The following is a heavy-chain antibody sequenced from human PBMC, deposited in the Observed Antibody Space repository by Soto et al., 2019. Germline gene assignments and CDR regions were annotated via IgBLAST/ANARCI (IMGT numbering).Heavy chain of an antibody. CDR3: APSWSISWYRFVNI. Sequence: QITLKESGPTLVKPTQTLTLTCTFSGFSLSTRGVGVGWIRQPPGKALEWLALIYWDDDKRYSQSLKSRLTITKDTSKNKVVLTMTNMDPVDTATFYCAPSWSISWYRFVNIWGQGTMVTVSS. D-gene: IGHD6-13*01. CDR2: IYWDDDK. CDR1: GFSLSTRGVG. J-gene: IGHJ3*02. V-gene: IGHV2-5*02.